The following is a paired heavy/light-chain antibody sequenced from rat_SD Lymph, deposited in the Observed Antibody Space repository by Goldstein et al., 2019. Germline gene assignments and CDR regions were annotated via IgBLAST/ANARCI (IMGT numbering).Heavy chain of an antibody. CDR1: GDTIIAYY. Sequence: EVQLQQSGAELVRPGTSVKLSCKVSGDTIIAYYMHFVKQRPGQGLEWIGRIDPEDDSTKYAKKFKNKATLTADTSSNTAYLKLSSLTSEDTATYFCTSASGQLRRGDYYVMDAWGQGASVTVSS. V-gene: IGHV1-6*01. D-gene: IGHD1-10*01. CDR2: IDPEDDST. CDR3: TSASGQLRRGDYYVMDA. J-gene: IGHJ4*01.
Light chain of an antibody. CDR1: ESVSTL. CDR2: LAS. CDR3: QQSWNDPLT. Sequence: DTVLTQSPALAVSPGERVTISCRASESVSTLMHWYQQKPGQQPKLLIYLASNLESGVPARFSGSGSGTDFTLTIDPVEADDTATYYCQQSWNDPLTFGSGTKLEIK. J-gene: IGKJ5*01. V-gene: IGKV3S9*01.